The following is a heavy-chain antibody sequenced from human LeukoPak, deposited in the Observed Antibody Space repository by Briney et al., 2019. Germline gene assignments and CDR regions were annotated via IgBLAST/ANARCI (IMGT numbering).Heavy chain of an antibody. V-gene: IGHV4-34*01. CDR1: GGSFSGYY. J-gene: IGHJ4*02. CDR2: INHSGST. CDR3: ARGGYYGDYGC. Sequence: PSETLSLTCAVYGGSFSGYYWSWIRQPPGKGLEWIGEINHSGSTNYNPSLKSRVTISVDTSKNQFSLKLSSVTAADTAVYYCARGGYYGDYGCWGQGTLVTVSS. D-gene: IGHD4-17*01.